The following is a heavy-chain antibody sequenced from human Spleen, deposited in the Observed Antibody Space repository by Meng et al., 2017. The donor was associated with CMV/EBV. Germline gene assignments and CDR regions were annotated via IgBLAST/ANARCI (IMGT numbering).Heavy chain of an antibody. V-gene: IGHV3-21*01. CDR1: GFTFSSYS. J-gene: IGHJ3*02. Sequence: GESLKISCAASGFTFSSYSMNWVRQAPGKGLEWVSSISSSSSYIYYADSVKGRFTISRDKAKNSLYLQMNSLRAEDTAVYYCARVGTGATPLGTAFDIWGQGTMVTVSS. CDR3: ARVGTGATPLGTAFDI. D-gene: IGHD1-26*01. CDR2: ISSSSSYI.